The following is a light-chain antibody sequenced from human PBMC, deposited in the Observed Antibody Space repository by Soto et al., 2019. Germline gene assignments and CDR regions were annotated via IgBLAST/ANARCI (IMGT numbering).Light chain of an antibody. CDR3: CSYAGSYVV. CDR2: DVS. Sequence: QSVLTQPRSVSGSPGQSVTISCTGTSSDVGGYNYVSWYQQHPGKAPKLMIYDVSKRPSGVPDRFSGSKSGNTASLTISGLQAEDGADYYCCSYAGSYVVFGGGTKVTVL. V-gene: IGLV2-11*01. J-gene: IGLJ2*01. CDR1: SSDVGGYNY.